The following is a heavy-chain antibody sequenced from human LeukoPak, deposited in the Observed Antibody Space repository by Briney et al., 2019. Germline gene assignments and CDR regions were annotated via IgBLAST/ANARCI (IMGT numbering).Heavy chain of an antibody. CDR1: GFTFSSYW. D-gene: IGHD2-15*01. J-gene: IGHJ4*02. CDR3: ARDQDYSYFDY. Sequence: GGSLRLYCAASGFTFSSYWMSWVRQAPGKGLEWVANIKQDGSEKYYVDSVKGRFTISRDNAKNSLYLQMNSLRAEDTAVYYCARDQDYSYFDYWGQGTLVTVSS. CDR2: IKQDGSEK. V-gene: IGHV3-7*03.